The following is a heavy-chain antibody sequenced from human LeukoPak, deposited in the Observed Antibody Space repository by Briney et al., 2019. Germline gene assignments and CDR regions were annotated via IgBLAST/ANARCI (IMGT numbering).Heavy chain of an antibody. CDR1: GFTFTECW. CDR3: VRDGYTGSYYDY. CDR2: IKTDGSEK. Sequence: GGSLRLSCVASGFTFTECWMSWVRQAPGKGLEWLANIKTDGSEKYYVDSVKGRFTISRDNAKTSLYLQMNSLRAEDTAVYYCVRDGYTGSYYDYWGQGTLVTVSS. J-gene: IGHJ4*02. D-gene: IGHD1-26*01. V-gene: IGHV3-7*05.